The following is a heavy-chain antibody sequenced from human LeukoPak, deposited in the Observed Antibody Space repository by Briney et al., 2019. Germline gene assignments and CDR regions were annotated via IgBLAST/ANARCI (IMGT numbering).Heavy chain of an antibody. CDR3: ATGSGSYYSH. Sequence: PGGSLRLSCAASGVTLSTYAMSWARQAPGKGLEWVSGISSGSGDNTYYADSVKGRFTISRDNSKNTLYLQMNSLRAEDTAVYYCATGSGSYYSHWGQGTLVTVSS. D-gene: IGHD3-22*01. J-gene: IGHJ4*02. CDR2: ISSGSGDNT. CDR1: GVTLSTYA. V-gene: IGHV3-23*01.